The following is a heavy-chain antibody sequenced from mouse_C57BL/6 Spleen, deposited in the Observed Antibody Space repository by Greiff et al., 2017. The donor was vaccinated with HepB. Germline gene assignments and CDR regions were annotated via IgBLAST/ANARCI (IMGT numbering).Heavy chain of an antibody. CDR1: GYAFSSYW. V-gene: IGHV1-80*01. J-gene: IGHJ1*03. D-gene: IGHD1-1*02. CDR2: IYPGDGDT. CDR3: ARWGSRYWYFDV. Sequence: QVQLQQSGAELVKPGASVKISCKASGYAFSSYWMNWVKQRPGKGLEWIGQIYPGDGDTNYNGKFKGKATLTADKSSSTAYMQLSSLTSEDSAVYFGARWGSRYWYFDVWGTGTTVTVSS.